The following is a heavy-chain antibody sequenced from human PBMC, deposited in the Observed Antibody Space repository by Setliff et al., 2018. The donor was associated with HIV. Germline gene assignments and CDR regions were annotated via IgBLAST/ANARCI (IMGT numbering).Heavy chain of an antibody. V-gene: IGHV3-7*01. CDR1: GFTLSTYG. CDR3: ARDWVDTAMADDY. J-gene: IGHJ4*02. CDR2: IKQDGSEK. Sequence: TGGSLRLSCATSGFTLSTYGMHWVRQAPGKGLEWVANIKQDGSEKYYVDSVKGRFTISRDNAKNSLYLQMNSLRAEDTAVYYCARDWVDTAMADDYWGQGTLVTVSS. D-gene: IGHD5-18*01.